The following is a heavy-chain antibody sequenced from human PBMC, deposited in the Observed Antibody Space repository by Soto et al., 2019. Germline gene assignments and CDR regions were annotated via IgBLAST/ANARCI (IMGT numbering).Heavy chain of an antibody. CDR3: AKDHERYCSGGSCDHYYYMDV. CDR2: ISYDGSNK. D-gene: IGHD2-15*01. J-gene: IGHJ6*03. Sequence: GGSLRLSCAASGFTFSSYGMHWVRQAPGKGLEWVAVISYDGSNKYYADSVKGRFTISRDNSKNTLYLQMNSLRAEETAVYYCAKDHERYCSGGSCDHYYYMDVWGKGTTVTVSS. V-gene: IGHV3-30*18. CDR1: GFTFSSYG.